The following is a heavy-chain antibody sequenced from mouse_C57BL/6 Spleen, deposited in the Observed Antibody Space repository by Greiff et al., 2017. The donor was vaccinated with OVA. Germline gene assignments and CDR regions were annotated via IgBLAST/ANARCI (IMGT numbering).Heavy chain of an antibody. CDR1: GYTFTDHT. D-gene: IGHD2-5*01. J-gene: IGHJ4*01. CDR3: ARIGVVTIYYAMDY. Sequence: QVQLQQSDAELVKPGASVKISCKVSGYTFTDHTIHWMKQRPEQGLEWIGYIYPRDGSTKYNEKFKGKATLTADKSSSTAYLQLNSLTSEDTAVYFDARIGVVTIYYAMDYWGQGTSVTVSS. CDR2: IYPRDGST. V-gene: IGHV1-78*01.